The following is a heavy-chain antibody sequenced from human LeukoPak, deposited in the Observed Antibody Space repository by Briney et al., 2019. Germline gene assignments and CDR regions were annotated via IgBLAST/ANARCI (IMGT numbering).Heavy chain of an antibody. D-gene: IGHD1-26*01. J-gene: IGHJ4*02. V-gene: IGHV4-59*01. CDR3: ARGINVGATSK. CDR1: GGSISSYY. Sequence: PSETLSLTCTVSGGSISSYYWSWIRQPAGKGLEWIGYVHYTGSTKYNPSLKSRVTISLDTSKNQFSLKLTSVTAADTAVYFCARGINVGATSKWGQGTLVTVSS. CDR2: VHYTGST.